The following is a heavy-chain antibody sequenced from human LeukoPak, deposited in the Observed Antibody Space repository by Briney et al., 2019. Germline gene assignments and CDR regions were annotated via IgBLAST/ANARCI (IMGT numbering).Heavy chain of an antibody. CDR2: ISFDAFNK. D-gene: IGHD5-12*01. CDR1: GFTFNKFG. CDR3: AKSVAGYSAYEDY. J-gene: IGHJ4*02. Sequence: PGGSLRLSCVASGFTFNKFGMHWVRQAPGKGLEWVAVISFDAFNKVYADSVRGRFTVSRDNSENTLYLQMKNLKIEDTALYYCAKSVAGYSAYEDYWGQGSLVTVSP. V-gene: IGHV3-30*18.